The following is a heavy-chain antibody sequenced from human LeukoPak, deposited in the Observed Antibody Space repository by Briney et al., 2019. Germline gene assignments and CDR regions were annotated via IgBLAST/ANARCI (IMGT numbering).Heavy chain of an antibody. Sequence: PGGSLRLSCAASGFTFSSYSMNWVRQAPGKGLEWVSYISSNSRTVDYADSVKGRFTISRDNAKNSLYLQMNTLRVEDTAVYYCARGGASRPDYWGRGTLVSVSS. J-gene: IGHJ4*02. CDR3: ARGGASRPDY. CDR1: GFTFSSYS. D-gene: IGHD6-6*01. V-gene: IGHV3-48*01. CDR2: ISSNSRTV.